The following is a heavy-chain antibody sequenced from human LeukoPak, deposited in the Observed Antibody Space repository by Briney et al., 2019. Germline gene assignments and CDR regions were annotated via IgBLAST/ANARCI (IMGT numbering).Heavy chain of an antibody. V-gene: IGHV5-51*01. J-gene: IGHJ4*02. CDR3: AIHYYYDSSGHFDF. D-gene: IGHD3-22*01. CDR2: IYPGDSDT. Sequence: GESLKISCKGSGYSFTSYWIGWVRQMPGKGLEWLGIIYPGDSDTRYSPSFQGQVTISADNSIGTAYLQWSSLQASDTAMYYCAIHYYYDSSGHFDFWGQGTLVTVSS. CDR1: GYSFTSYW.